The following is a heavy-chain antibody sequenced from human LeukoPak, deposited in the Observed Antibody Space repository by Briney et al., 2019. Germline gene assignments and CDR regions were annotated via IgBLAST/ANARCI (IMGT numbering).Heavy chain of an antibody. CDR2: IKSKTDGGTT. V-gene: IGHV3-15*01. J-gene: IGHJ5*02. CDR3: TTDPLGDYTINWFDP. CDR1: GFTFSNTW. Sequence: GGSLRLSCAAPGFTFSNTWMSWVCQATGKGREWVGRIKSKTDGGTTDYAAPVKGRFTISRDDSKNTLYLQMNSLKTEDTAVYYCTTDPLGDYTINWFDPWGQGTLVTVSS. D-gene: IGHD4-17*01.